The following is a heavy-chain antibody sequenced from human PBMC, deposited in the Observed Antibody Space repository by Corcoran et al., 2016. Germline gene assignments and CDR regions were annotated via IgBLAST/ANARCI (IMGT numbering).Heavy chain of an antibody. Sequence: EVQLVQSGAEVKKPGESLKISCKGSGYSFSSYWIGWVRQMPGKGLEWMGIIYPGDSDTRYSPSFQGQVTISADKSISPAYLQWSSLKASDTAIYYCARLGIVGATISHLDYWGQGTLVTVSS. CDR2: IYPGDSDT. V-gene: IGHV5-51*01. D-gene: IGHD1-26*01. J-gene: IGHJ4*02. CDR3: ARLGIVGATISHLDY. CDR1: GYSFSSYW.